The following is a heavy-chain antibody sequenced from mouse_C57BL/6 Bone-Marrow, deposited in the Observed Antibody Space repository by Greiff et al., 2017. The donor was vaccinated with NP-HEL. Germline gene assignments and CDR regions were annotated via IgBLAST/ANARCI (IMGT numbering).Heavy chain of an antibody. Sequence: EVKVVESGGGLVQSGRSLRLSCATSGFTFSDFYMEWVRQAPGKGLEWIAASRNKANDYTTAYRASVKGRFLVSRDTSQSNLYLQMNALRAEDTAIYYGARDGGYYGSSDDGYFDVWGTGTTVTVSS. D-gene: IGHD1-1*01. V-gene: IGHV7-1*01. CDR1: GFTFSDFY. J-gene: IGHJ1*03. CDR3: ARDGGYYGSSDDGYFDV. CDR2: SRNKANDYTT.